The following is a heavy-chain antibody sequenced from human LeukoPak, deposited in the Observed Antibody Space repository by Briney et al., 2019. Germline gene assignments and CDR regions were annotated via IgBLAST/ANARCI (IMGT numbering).Heavy chain of an antibody. D-gene: IGHD5-12*01. Sequence: ASVKVSCKASGYTFTGYYMHWVRQAPGQGLVWMGWINPNSGGTNYAQKFQGRVTMTRDTSISTAYMELSRLRSDDTAVYYCARETGYSGYDTDYWGQGTLVTVSS. V-gene: IGHV1-2*02. J-gene: IGHJ4*02. CDR3: ARETGYSGYDTDY. CDR2: INPNSGGT. CDR1: GYTFTGYY.